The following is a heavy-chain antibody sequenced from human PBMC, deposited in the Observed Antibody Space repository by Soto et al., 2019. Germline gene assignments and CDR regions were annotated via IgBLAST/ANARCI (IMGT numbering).Heavy chain of an antibody. J-gene: IGHJ4*02. CDR1: GDSISSSSNH. CDR2: IYYSENT. V-gene: IGHV4-39*01. Sequence: QLQLQESGPGLVKPSETLSLTCTVSGDSISSSSNHWGWIRQPPGKGLEWIGNIYYSENTYYNPSLKRRMTISVDTSKTQYPLRLTSGTAADTAVYYCATHPPYGPLDYWGQGTLVTVSS. D-gene: IGHD4-17*01. CDR3: ATHPPYGPLDY.